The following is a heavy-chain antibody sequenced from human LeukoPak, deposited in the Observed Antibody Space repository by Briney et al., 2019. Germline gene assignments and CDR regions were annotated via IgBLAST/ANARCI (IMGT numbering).Heavy chain of an antibody. Sequence: GGSLRLSCAASGFTVSSNYMSWVRQAPGKGLEWVSVTYSNGRAYYADSVKGRFTISRDISKNTLYLQMNSLRAEDTAVYYCARVLSGRGSLYDYYYYMDVWGKGTTVTISS. CDR3: ARVLSGRGSLYDYYYYMDV. J-gene: IGHJ6*03. CDR2: TYSNGRA. D-gene: IGHD3-10*01. V-gene: IGHV3-53*01. CDR1: GFTVSSNY.